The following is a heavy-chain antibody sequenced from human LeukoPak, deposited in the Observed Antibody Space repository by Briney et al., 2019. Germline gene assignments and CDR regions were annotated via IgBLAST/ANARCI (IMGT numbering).Heavy chain of an antibody. CDR3: ARNYYDSSAFYYFDY. Sequence: SGGSLRLSCAASGLTVSSSYMNWVRQAPGKGLEWVSLIYSGGGTYYADSVKGRFTISRDNSKTTLYLQMNSLRAEDTAVYYCARNYYDSSAFYYFDYWGQGTLVTVSS. CDR1: GLTVSSSY. J-gene: IGHJ4*02. CDR2: IYSGGGT. D-gene: IGHD3-22*01. V-gene: IGHV3-66*01.